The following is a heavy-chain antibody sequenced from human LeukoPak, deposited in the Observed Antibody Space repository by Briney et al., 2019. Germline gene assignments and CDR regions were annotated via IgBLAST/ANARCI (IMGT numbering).Heavy chain of an antibody. J-gene: IGHJ5*02. Sequence: ASVKVSCKAYGYTFTSYDINWVRQATGQGLEWMGWMNPNSGNTGYAQKFQGRVTMTRNTSISTAYMKLSSLRSEDTAVYYCARGVGQQDWFDPWGQGTLVTVSS. CDR2: MNPNSGNT. CDR3: ARGVGQQDWFDP. V-gene: IGHV1-8*01. CDR1: GYTFTSYD. D-gene: IGHD6-13*01.